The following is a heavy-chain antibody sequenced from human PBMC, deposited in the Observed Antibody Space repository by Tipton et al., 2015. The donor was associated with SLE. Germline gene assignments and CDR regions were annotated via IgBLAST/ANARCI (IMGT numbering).Heavy chain of an antibody. J-gene: IGHJ4*02. CDR3: ARDEYRYDATGYHLLGHFDF. D-gene: IGHD3-22*01. CDR1: GDSISSDNYY. V-gene: IGHV4-39*07. Sequence: GLVKPSETLSLTCTVSGDSISSDNYYWGWIRQPPGKGLEWIGSLYSSGTTYYNPSLKSRVTISVDTSKHQFSLKLSSVTAADTAVYYCARDEYRYDATGYHLLGHFDFWGQGTLVTVSS. CDR2: LYSSGTT.